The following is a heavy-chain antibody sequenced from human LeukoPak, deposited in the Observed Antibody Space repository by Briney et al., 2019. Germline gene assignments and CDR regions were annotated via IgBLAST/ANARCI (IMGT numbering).Heavy chain of an antibody. D-gene: IGHD2-2*01. CDR1: GFTFDDYG. Sequence: PGGSLILSCAASGFTFDDYGMSWVRQAPGKGLEWVSGINWNGGSTGYADSVKGRFTISRDNAKNSLYLQMNSLRAEDTALYYCARPRGYCSSTSCYGDAFDIWGQGTMVTVSS. CDR2: INWNGGST. CDR3: ARPRGYCSSTSCYGDAFDI. V-gene: IGHV3-20*04. J-gene: IGHJ3*02.